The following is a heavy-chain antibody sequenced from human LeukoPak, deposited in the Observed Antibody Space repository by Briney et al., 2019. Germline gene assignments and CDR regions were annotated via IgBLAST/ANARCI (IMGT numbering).Heavy chain of an antibody. CDR2: INTNTGNP. J-gene: IGHJ4*02. CDR3: ARNDILTGTDY. CDR1: GGTFSSYA. Sequence: ASVKVSCKASGGTFSSYAMNWVRQAPGQGLEWMGWINTNTGNPTYAQGFTGRFVFSLDTSVSTAYLQISSLKAEDTAVYYCARNDILTGTDYWGQGTLVTVSS. D-gene: IGHD3-9*01. V-gene: IGHV7-4-1*02.